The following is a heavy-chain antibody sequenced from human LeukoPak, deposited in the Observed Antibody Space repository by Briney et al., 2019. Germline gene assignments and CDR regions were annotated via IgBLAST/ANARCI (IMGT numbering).Heavy chain of an antibody. J-gene: IGHJ5*02. V-gene: IGHV3-21*04. CDR1: GFTFSTYT. Sequence: KSGGSLRLSCATSGFTFSTYTMNWVRQAPGKGLEWVSSINGRSNYIYYADSVEGRFTISRDNAKNSLYLQMNSLRAEDTALYYCAKDPYSSGWYGWFDPWGQGTLVTVSS. CDR3: AKDPYSSGWYGWFDP. CDR2: INGRSNYI. D-gene: IGHD6-19*01.